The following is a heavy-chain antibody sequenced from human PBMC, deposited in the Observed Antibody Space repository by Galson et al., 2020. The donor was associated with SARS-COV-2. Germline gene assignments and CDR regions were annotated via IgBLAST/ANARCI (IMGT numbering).Heavy chain of an antibody. Sequence: SETLSLTCAVSGGSFSGYYWSWIRQPPGKGLEWIGEINHSGSTNYNPSLKSRVTISVDTSKNQFSLKLSSVTAADTAVYYCARAGQWIYCSGGSCYVHWGQGTLVTVSS. CDR1: GGSFSGYY. V-gene: IGHV4-34*01. CDR3: ARAGQWIYCSGGSCYVH. J-gene: IGHJ4*02. D-gene: IGHD2-15*01. CDR2: INHSGST.